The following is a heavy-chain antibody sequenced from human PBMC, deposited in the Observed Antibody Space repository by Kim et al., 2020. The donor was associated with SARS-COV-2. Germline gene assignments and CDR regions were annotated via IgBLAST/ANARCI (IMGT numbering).Heavy chain of an antibody. CDR3: ARNGPMVRGASDY. CDR1: GGTFSSYA. Sequence: SVKVSCKASGGTFSSYAISWVRQAPGQGLEWMGGIIPIFGTANYAQKFQGRVTITADESTSTAYMELSSLRSEDTAVYYCARNGPMVRGASDYWGQGTLVTVSS. CDR2: IIPIFGTA. J-gene: IGHJ4*02. V-gene: IGHV1-69*13. D-gene: IGHD3-10*01.